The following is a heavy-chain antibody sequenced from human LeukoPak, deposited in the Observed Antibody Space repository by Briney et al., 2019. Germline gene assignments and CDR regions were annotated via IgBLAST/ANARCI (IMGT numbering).Heavy chain of an antibody. Sequence: GGSLRLSCAASGFTFSSYAMSWVRQAPGEGLEWVSSISSNGGSTYYADSVKGRFTISRDNSKNTLYLQMNSLRAEDTAVYYCAKASKMDTILPPFDYWGQGTLVTVSS. CDR3: AKASKMDTILPPFDY. CDR2: ISSNGGST. V-gene: IGHV3-23*01. J-gene: IGHJ4*02. D-gene: IGHD5-24*01. CDR1: GFTFSSYA.